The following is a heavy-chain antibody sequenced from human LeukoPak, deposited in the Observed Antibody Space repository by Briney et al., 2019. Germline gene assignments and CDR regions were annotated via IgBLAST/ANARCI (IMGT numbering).Heavy chain of an antibody. CDR3: ARDRSSGGYKGYFDY. V-gene: IGHV3-30-3*01. J-gene: IGHJ4*02. CDR1: GFTFSSYA. D-gene: IGHD3-16*01. CDR2: ISYDGSNK. Sequence: GGSLRLSCAASGFTFSSYAMHWVRQAPGKGLEWVAVISYDGSNKYYADSVKGRFTISRDNSKNTLYLQMNSLRAEDTAVYYCARDRSSGGYKGYFDYWGQGTLVTVSS.